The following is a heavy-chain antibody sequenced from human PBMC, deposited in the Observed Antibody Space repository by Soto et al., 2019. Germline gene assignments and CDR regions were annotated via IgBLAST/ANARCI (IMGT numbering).Heavy chain of an antibody. V-gene: IGHV3-23*01. D-gene: IGHD3-10*01. J-gene: IGHJ4*02. Sequence: GGSLRLSCASSVFTFISYAMSWVRQAPGKGLEWVSAISGSGGSTYYADSVKGRFTISRDNSKNTLYLQMNSLRAEDTAVYYCAKIGYGSGSYYNAFVDYWGQGTLVTVSS. CDR3: AKIGYGSGSYYNAFVDY. CDR1: VFTFISYA. CDR2: ISGSGGST.